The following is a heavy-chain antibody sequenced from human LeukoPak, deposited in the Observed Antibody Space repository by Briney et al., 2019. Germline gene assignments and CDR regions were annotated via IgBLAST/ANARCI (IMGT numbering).Heavy chain of an antibody. V-gene: IGHV1-69*04. CDR3: ARDTVEMATII. Sequence: SVKVSCKASGGTFSSYAISGVRQAPGQGREWMGRIIPILGIANYAQKFQGRVTITADKSTSTAYMELSSLRSEDTAVYYCARDTVEMATIIWGQGTLVTVSS. CDR2: IIPILGIA. CDR1: GGTFSSYA. J-gene: IGHJ4*02. D-gene: IGHD5-24*01.